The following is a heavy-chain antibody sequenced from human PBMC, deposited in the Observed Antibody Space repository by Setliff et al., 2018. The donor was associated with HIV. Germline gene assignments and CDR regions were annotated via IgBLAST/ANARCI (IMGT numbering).Heavy chain of an antibody. CDR1: GDSVRSSRYY. J-gene: IGHJ5*02. V-gene: IGHV4-61*02. CDR3: ARDRHSSGLGSYGP. CDR2: IYSSGTT. D-gene: IGHD3-10*01. Sequence: PSETLSLTCTVSGDSVRSSRYYWSWIRQPAGRGLEWIGRIYSSGTTNYNPSLKSRVTMSVDTSKNQFSLKLTSVTAADTAVYYCARDRHSSGLGSYGPWGPGTLVTAPQ.